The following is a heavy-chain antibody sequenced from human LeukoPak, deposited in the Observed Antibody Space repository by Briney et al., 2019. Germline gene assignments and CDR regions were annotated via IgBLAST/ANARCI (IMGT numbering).Heavy chain of an antibody. CDR2: IKSKTDGGTK. Sequence: GGSLRLSCAASGFTFSNAWMSWVRQAPGKGLECVGRIKSKTDGGTKDYAAPVKGRFTISRDDSKNTLYLQMNSLKTEDTAVYYCTSEYYDYVWGSYRSDYHFDYWGQGTLVTVSS. D-gene: IGHD3-16*02. CDR3: TSEYYDYVWGSYRSDYHFDY. V-gene: IGHV3-15*01. J-gene: IGHJ4*02. CDR1: GFTFSNAW.